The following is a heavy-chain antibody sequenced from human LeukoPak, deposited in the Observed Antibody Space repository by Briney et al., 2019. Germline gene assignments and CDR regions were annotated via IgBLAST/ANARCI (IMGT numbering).Heavy chain of an antibody. CDR2: MNPNSGNT. CDR1: GDTFTSYD. J-gene: IGHJ4*02. D-gene: IGHD1-26*01. V-gene: IGHV1-8*03. Sequence: GASVNVSCKASGDTFTSYDINWVRQATGQGLEWMGWMNPNSGNTGYAQKFQGRVTITRNTSISTAYMELSSLRSEDTAVYYCARRGGSYATFDYWGQGTLVTVSS. CDR3: ARRGGSYATFDY.